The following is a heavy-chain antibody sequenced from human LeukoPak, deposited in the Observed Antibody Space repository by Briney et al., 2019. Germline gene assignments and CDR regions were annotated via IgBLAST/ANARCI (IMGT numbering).Heavy chain of an antibody. CDR2: INTNTGNP. D-gene: IGHD3-9*01. J-gene: IGHJ4*02. V-gene: IGHV7-4-1*02. CDR1: GYTFTSYA. CDR3: ARVVGGGLYDILTGYSLEYFDY. Sequence: ASVKVSCKASGYTFTSYAMNWVRQAPGQGLEWMGWINTNTGNPTYAQGFTGRFVFSLDTSVSTAYLQISSLKAEDTAVYYCARVVGGGLYDILTGYSLEYFDYWGQGTLVTVSS.